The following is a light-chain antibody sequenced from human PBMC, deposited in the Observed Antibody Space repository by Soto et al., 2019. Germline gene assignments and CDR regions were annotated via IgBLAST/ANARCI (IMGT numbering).Light chain of an antibody. V-gene: IGKV1-39*01. CDR1: QTIRTH. CDR3: HQRYASPYT. J-gene: IGKJ2*01. Sequence: DIQMTQSPSSLSASVGDRATITCRASQTIRTHLHSYQHKPGNAPHLLIYGASSLQTAVPSRLSGSGSGTDFTLSINSLQHEDFATYYCHQRYASPYTFGRGTELEI. CDR2: GAS.